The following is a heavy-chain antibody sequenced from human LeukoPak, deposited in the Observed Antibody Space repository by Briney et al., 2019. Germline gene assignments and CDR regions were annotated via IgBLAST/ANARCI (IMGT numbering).Heavy chain of an antibody. D-gene: IGHD5-18*01. CDR3: ARERREYSYGSFIGDC. CDR1: GGTFSSYA. Sequence: ASVKVSCKASGGTFSSYAISWVRQAPGQGLEWMGGIIPIFGTANYAQKFQGRVTITADKSTSTAYMELSSLRSEDTAVYYCARERREYSYGSFIGDCWGQGTLVTVSS. V-gene: IGHV1-69*06. J-gene: IGHJ4*02. CDR2: IIPIFGTA.